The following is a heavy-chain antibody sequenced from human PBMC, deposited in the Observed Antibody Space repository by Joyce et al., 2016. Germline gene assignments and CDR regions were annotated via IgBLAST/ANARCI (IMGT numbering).Heavy chain of an antibody. Sequence: QVQLVQSGAEVKKPGASVKVSCKASGYTFTGYFLHWVRQAPVQGLEWMGVINPNSGSTFYAQKFEGRVTFTRDTSSATAYMEVGRLRSDDTAVFYCVREWSYYDSRVSYPVYYWGQGTLITVSS. V-gene: IGHV1-2*02. D-gene: IGHD3-22*01. CDR3: VREWSYYDSRVSYPVYY. CDR2: INPNSGST. J-gene: IGHJ4*02. CDR1: GYTFTGYF.